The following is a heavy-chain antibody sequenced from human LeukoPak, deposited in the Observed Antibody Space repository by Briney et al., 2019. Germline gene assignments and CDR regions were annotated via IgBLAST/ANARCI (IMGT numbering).Heavy chain of an antibody. Sequence: GGSLRLSCAASGFTFSSYSMNWVRQAPGKGLEWVSYISSSSSTIYYADSVKGRFTISRDNAKNSLYLQMNSLRAEDTAVYCCARVGGYSYGDAFDIWGQGTMVTVSS. CDR3: ARVGGYSYGDAFDI. J-gene: IGHJ3*02. CDR1: GFTFSSYS. CDR2: ISSSSSTI. D-gene: IGHD5-18*01. V-gene: IGHV3-48*01.